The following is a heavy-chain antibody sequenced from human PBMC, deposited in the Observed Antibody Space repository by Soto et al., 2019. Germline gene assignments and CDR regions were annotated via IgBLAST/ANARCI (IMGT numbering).Heavy chain of an antibody. CDR2: VSIGGST. CDR1: GFTFSSYA. CDR3: AKRRGAGGHFDY. D-gene: IGHD2-15*01. Sequence: GGSLRLFCAASGFTFSSYAMGWVRQGPGKGLEWVAVVSIGGSTHYADSVRGRFTISRDNSKNTLSLQMNSLTAEDTAVYFCAKRRGAGGHFDYWGQGALVTVSS. J-gene: IGHJ4*02. V-gene: IGHV3-23*01.